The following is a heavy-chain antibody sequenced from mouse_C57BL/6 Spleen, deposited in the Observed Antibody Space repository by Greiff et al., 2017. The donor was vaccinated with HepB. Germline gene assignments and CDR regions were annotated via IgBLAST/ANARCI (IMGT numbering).Heavy chain of an antibody. CDR1: GYTFTSYW. V-gene: IGHV1-55*01. CDR3: ARGRSNTDD. J-gene: IGHJ2*01. CDR2: IYPGSGST. D-gene: IGHD2-5*01. Sequence: QVQLMQPGAELVKPGASVKMSCKASGYTFTSYWITWVKQRPGQGLEWIGDIYPGSGSTNYNEKLKSKSTLTVDTSSSTAYMQLSSLTSEDSAVYYCARGRSNTDDWGQGTTLTVSS.